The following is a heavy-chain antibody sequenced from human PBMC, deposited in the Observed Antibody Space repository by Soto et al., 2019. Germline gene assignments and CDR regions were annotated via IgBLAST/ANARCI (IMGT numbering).Heavy chain of an antibody. CDR3: ARDESVVAATLDAFDI. D-gene: IGHD2-15*01. V-gene: IGHV3-33*01. Sequence: GGSLRLSCAASGFTFSSYGMHWVRKAPGKGLEWVAVIWYDGSNKYYADSVKGRFTISRDNSKNTLYLQMNSLRAEDTAVYYCARDESVVAATLDAFDIWGQGTMVTVSS. CDR1: GFTFSSYG. J-gene: IGHJ3*02. CDR2: IWYDGSNK.